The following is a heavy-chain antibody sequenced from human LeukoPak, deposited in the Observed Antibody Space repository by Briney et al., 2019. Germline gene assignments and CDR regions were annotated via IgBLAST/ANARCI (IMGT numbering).Heavy chain of an antibody. V-gene: IGHV4-34*01. CDR2: INHSGST. Sequence: SETLSLTCAVYGVSFSGYYWSWIRQPPGKGLEWIGEINHSGSTNYNPSLKSRVTISVDTSKNQFSLKLSSVTAADTAVYYCASRLPPAARHYYYYGMDVWGQGTTVTVSS. J-gene: IGHJ6*02. CDR3: ASRLPPAARHYYYYGMDV. CDR1: GVSFSGYY. D-gene: IGHD2-2*01.